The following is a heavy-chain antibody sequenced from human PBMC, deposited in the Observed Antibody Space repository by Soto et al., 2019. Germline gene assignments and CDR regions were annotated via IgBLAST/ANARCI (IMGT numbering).Heavy chain of an antibody. CDR2: IYSGGST. Sequence: GGSLRLSCAASGFTVSSNYMSWVRQAPGKGLEWVSVIYSGGSTYYADSVKGRFTISRDNSKNTLYLQMNSLRAEDTAVYYCARDRGGYYYYYYMDVWGKATTVTVSS. J-gene: IGHJ6*03. CDR3: ARDRGGYYYYYYMDV. D-gene: IGHD3-10*01. V-gene: IGHV3-66*01. CDR1: GFTVSSNY.